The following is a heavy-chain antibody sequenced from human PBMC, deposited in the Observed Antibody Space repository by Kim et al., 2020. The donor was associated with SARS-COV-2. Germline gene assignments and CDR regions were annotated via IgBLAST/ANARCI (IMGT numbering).Heavy chain of an antibody. CDR2: ILYDGSNT. Sequence: GGSLRLSCAASGFTFSSYAMHWVRQAPGKGLEWVAVILYDGSNTYYADSVKGRFTISRDNSKNTLYLQMNSLRAEDTAVYYCARSLTVYYDMDVWGQGTTVTVSS. CDR1: GFTFSSYA. CDR3: ARSLTVYYDMDV. D-gene: IGHD4-17*01. J-gene: IGHJ6*02. V-gene: IGHV3-30-3*01.